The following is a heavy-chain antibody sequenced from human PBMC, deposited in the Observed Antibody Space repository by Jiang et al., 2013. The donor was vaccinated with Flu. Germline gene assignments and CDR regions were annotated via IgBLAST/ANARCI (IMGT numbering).Heavy chain of an antibody. V-gene: IGHV3-15*01. CDR1: GFSFTKAW. CDR3: TTRGGNYASGTYSRLDF. CDR2: IKSEADGVAT. D-gene: IGHD3-22*01. J-gene: IGHJ4*02. Sequence: VQLLESGGGLAKPGGSLRLSCAASGFSFTKAWMTWVRQAPGKGPEWVGRIKSEADGVATEYAAPVKGRFTISRDDSRNTVFLQMNSLTADDTGVYYCTTRGGNYASGTYSRLDFWGQGTRVTVSS.